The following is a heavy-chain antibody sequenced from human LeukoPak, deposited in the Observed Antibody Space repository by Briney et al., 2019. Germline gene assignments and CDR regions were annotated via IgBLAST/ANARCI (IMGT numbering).Heavy chain of an antibody. Sequence: PGGSLRLSCVASGFRFEDYAMHWVRQVPGKGLEWVSGLSWSGNSIVYADSVKGRFTISRDNSKNTLSLQMNSLRAEDAAVYYCVKFRGIQHYNYHMDVWGKGTTVTVSS. CDR2: LSWSGNSI. D-gene: IGHD3-10*01. V-gene: IGHV3-9*01. CDR1: GFRFEDYA. CDR3: VKFRGIQHYNYHMDV. J-gene: IGHJ6*03.